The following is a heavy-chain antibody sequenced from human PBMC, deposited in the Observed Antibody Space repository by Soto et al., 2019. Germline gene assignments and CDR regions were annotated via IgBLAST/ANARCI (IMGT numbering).Heavy chain of an antibody. D-gene: IGHD6-13*01. CDR3: ARQIAAAGNNWFDP. Sequence: ASVKVSCKASGYTFTSYGISWVRQAPGQGLEWMGWISAYNGNTNYAQKLQGRVTMTTDTSTSTAYMELRSLRSDDTAAYYCARQIAAAGNNWFDPWGQGTLVTVSS. J-gene: IGHJ5*02. V-gene: IGHV1-18*04. CDR1: GYTFTSYG. CDR2: ISAYNGNT.